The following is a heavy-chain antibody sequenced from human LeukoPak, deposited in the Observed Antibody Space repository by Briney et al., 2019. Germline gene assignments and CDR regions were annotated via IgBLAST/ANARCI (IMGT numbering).Heavy chain of an antibody. V-gene: IGHV1-2*02. Sequence: VASVKVSCKTSGYTFTDFSIHWVRQAPGQGLEWMGWINPNSGGTNYAQKFQGRVTMTRDTSISTAYMELSRLRSDDTAVYYCARGGPEVTTYYFDYWGQGTLVTVSS. CDR3: ARGGPEVTTYYFDY. CDR1: GYTFTDFS. CDR2: INPNSGGT. J-gene: IGHJ4*02. D-gene: IGHD5-18*01.